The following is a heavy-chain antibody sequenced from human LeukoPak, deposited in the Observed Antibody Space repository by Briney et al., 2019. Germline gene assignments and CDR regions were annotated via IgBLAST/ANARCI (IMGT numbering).Heavy chain of an antibody. D-gene: IGHD3-3*01. CDR3: AKASGVTIFGVDERDDAFDI. Sequence: PGGSLRLSCAASGFTFSSYGMSWVRQAPGKGLEWVSAISGSGGSTYYADSVKGRFTISRDDPHNTLYLQMNSLRAEDTAVYCCAKASGVTIFGVDERDDAFDIWGQGTMVTVSS. J-gene: IGHJ3*02. CDR1: GFTFSSYG. V-gene: IGHV3-23*01. CDR2: ISGSGGST.